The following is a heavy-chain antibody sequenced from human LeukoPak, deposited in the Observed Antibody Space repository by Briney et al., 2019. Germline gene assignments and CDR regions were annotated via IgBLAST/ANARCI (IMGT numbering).Heavy chain of an antibody. CDR2: ISGSGGST. CDR3: AKGKVNHDGALDA. Sequence: GGSLRLSCAASGFTFSGYAMSWVRQAPGKGLEWVSAISGSGGSTYYADSVKGRFTISRDNSKKTLYLQMNSLRAEDTAVYYCAKGKVNHDGALDAWGQGTLVTVSS. J-gene: IGHJ3*01. CDR1: GFTFSGYA. V-gene: IGHV3-23*01. D-gene: IGHD2-21*01.